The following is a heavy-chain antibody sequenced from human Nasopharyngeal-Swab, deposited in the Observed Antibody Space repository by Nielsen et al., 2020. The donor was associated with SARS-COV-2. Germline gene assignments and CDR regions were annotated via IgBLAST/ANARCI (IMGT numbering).Heavy chain of an antibody. CDR1: GFTFSSYW. J-gene: IGHJ4*02. CDR2: IKQDGSEK. CDR3: ARITLLWSGEWAY. D-gene: IGHD3-10*01. Sequence: GESLKISCAASGFTFSSYWMSWVRQAPGKGLEWVADIKQDGSEKYYVDSVKGRFTISRDNAKNSLYLQMNSLRTEDTAVYYCARITLLWSGEWAYWGQGTLVTVSS. V-gene: IGHV3-7*01.